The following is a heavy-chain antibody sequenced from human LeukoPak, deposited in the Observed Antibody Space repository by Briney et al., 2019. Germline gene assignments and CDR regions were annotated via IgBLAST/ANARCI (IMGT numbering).Heavy chain of an antibody. CDR1: GGTFSSYA. CDR3: ARVFYGDYYYYCYMDV. J-gene: IGHJ6*03. Sequence: SVKVSCKASGGTFSSYAISWVRQAPGRGLEWMGGIIPIFGTANYAQKFQGRATITTDESTSTAYMELSSLRSEDTAVYYCARVFYGDYYYYCYMDVWGKGTTVTVSS. CDR2: IIPIFGTA. D-gene: IGHD4-17*01. V-gene: IGHV1-69*05.